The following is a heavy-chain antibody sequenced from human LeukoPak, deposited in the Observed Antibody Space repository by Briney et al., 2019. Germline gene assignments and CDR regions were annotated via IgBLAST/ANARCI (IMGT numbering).Heavy chain of an antibody. CDR2: ISSTGSPI. V-gene: IGHV3-48*01. CDR3: ARDFSVGEDGYNRDAFDI. D-gene: IGHD5-24*01. Sequence: PGGSLRLSCAASGFIFSNYSMNWVRQAPGKGLEWVSYISSTGSPIYYADSVKGRFTISRDNGKSSLFLQMNSLRADDMAIYYCARDFSVGEDGYNRDAFDIWGQGTMVTVSS. CDR1: GFIFSNYS. J-gene: IGHJ3*02.